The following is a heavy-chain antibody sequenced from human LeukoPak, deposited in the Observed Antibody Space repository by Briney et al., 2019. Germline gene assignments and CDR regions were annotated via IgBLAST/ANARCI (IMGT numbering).Heavy chain of an antibody. J-gene: IGHJ3*02. V-gene: IGHV1-2*02. D-gene: IGHD3-22*01. Sequence: GSVKVSCKASGYTFTGYYMHWVRQAPGQGLEWMGWINPNSGGTNYAQKFQGRVTMTRDTSISTAYMELSRLRSDDTAVYYCARLTMIVVVITEGAFDIWGQGTMVTVSS. CDR3: ARLTMIVVVITEGAFDI. CDR2: INPNSGGT. CDR1: GYTFTGYY.